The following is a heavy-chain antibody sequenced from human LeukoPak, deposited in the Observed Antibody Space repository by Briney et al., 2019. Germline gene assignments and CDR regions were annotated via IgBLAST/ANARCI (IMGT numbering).Heavy chain of an antibody. CDR2: IKNDGSEI. Sequence: GGSLRLSCAASGFVFRNYFMSWVRQAPGKGLEWVASIKNDGSEIYYVDSVRGRYTISRDNTKNSLYLQMSSLRAEDTAVYYCATDRGWRTSGYYLYYFEYWGQGTLATFSS. CDR3: ATDRGWRTSGYYLYYFEY. CDR1: GFVFRNYF. J-gene: IGHJ4*02. V-gene: IGHV3-7*01. D-gene: IGHD3-3*01.